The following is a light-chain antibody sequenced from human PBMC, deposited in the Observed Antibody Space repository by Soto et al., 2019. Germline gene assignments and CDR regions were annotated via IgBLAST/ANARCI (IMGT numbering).Light chain of an antibody. CDR1: QSVSSY. V-gene: IGKV3-11*01. CDR3: QQRSNWPPLT. Sequence: EIVLTQSPATLSLSPGERDTLSCRARQSVSSYFAWYQQKPGQAPRLLLYDASHRATGIPARFSGSGSGTDFTLTISSLEPEDCAVYYCQQRSNWPPLTFGGGTKVEIK. CDR2: DAS. J-gene: IGKJ4*01.